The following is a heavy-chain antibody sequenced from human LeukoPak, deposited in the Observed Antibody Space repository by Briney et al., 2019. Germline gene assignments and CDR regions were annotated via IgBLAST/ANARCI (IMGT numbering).Heavy chain of an antibody. CDR1: GYTFTSYD. Sequence: ASVKVSCKASGYTFTSYDINWVRQATGQGLEWMGWMNPNSGNTGYAQKFQGRVTMTRNTSISTAYMELSSLRSEDTAVYYCARGDAAQFPIFGVVIMGYYYYGMDVWGRGTTVTVSS. CDR2: MNPNSGNT. V-gene: IGHV1-8*01. CDR3: ARGDAAQFPIFGVVIMGYYYYGMDV. J-gene: IGHJ6*02. D-gene: IGHD3-3*01.